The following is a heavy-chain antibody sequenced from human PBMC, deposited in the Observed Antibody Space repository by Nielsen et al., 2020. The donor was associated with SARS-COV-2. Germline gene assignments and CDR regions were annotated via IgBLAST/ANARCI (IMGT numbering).Heavy chain of an antibody. V-gene: IGHV1-46*01. Sequence: WVRQAPGQGLEWMGIINPSGGSTSYAQKFQGRVTMTRDTSTSTVYMELSSLRSEDAAVYYCARERNFDSSGYLETHFDYWGQGTLVTVSS. CDR2: INPSGGST. J-gene: IGHJ4*02. D-gene: IGHD3-22*01. CDR3: ARERNFDSSGYLETHFDY.